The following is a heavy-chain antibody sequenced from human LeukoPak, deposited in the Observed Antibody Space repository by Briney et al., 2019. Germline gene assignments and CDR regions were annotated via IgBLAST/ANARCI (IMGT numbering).Heavy chain of an antibody. CDR3: ARERAIASLRPYYFDY. D-gene: IGHD6-6*01. J-gene: IGHJ4*02. Sequence: PGGSLRLSCAASGFTFSDYYMSSILQAPGKGLEWISYISSSGSTIYYADSVKGRFTISRDNARNSLYLQMNSLRAEDTAVYYCARERAIASLRPYYFDYWGQGTLVTVSS. CDR1: GFTFSDYY. CDR2: ISSSGSTI. V-gene: IGHV3-11*01.